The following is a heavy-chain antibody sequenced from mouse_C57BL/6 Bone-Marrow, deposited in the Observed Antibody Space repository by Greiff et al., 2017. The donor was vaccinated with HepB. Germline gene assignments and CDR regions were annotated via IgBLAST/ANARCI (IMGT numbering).Heavy chain of an antibody. J-gene: IGHJ2*01. CDR3: LLLRYNY. CDR1: GYTFTSYW. CDR2: IDPSDSYT. Sequence: QVQLQQPGAELVMPGASVKLSCKASGYTFTSYWMHWVKQRPGQGLEWIGEIDPSDSYTNYNQKFKGKSTLTVDISSSTAYMQLSSLTSADSAVYYWLLLRYNYWGQGTTLTVSS. D-gene: IGHD1-1*01. V-gene: IGHV1-69*01.